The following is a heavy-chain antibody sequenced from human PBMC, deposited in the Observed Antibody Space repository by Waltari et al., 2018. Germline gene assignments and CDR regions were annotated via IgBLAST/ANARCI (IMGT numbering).Heavy chain of an antibody. CDR3: AIVGAISYWYFDL. CDR1: GFTFSNDI. Sequence: EVQLLESGGGLVQQGGSLRRACAAAGFTFSNDIRRWVRQVPGKGLEGVSVMSKGGTTYYADSVKGRFAIYRDISKNTLLWQRNSLQPEDTALYYCAIVGAISYWYFDLWGRGTLVTVSS. V-gene: IGHV3-23*03. CDR2: MSKGGTT. J-gene: IGHJ2*01. D-gene: IGHD2-21*01.